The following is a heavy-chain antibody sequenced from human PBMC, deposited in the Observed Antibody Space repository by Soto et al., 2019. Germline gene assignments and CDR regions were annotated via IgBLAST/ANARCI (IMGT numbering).Heavy chain of an antibody. V-gene: IGHV4-38-2*01. CDR1: GYSISSGYY. Sequence: SETLSLTCAVSGYSISSGYYWGWIRQPPGKGLEWIGSIYHSGSTYYNPSLKSRVTISVDTSKNQFSLKLSSVTAADTAVYYCARAKGPKSVVPAANWFDPWGQGTLVTVSS. CDR3: ARAKGPKSVVPAANWFDP. J-gene: IGHJ5*02. CDR2: IYHSGST. D-gene: IGHD2-2*01.